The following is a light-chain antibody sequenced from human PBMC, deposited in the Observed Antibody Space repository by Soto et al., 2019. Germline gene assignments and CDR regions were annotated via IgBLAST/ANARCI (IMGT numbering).Light chain of an antibody. CDR1: QSVSSN. J-gene: IGKJ1*01. CDR2: GAS. V-gene: IGKV3-15*01. Sequence: EIVMTQSPATLSVSPGERATLSCRASQSVSSNLAWYQQNPGQAPRLLIYGASTRATGIPARFSGSGSGTEFILTISSLQSEDFAVYYCQQYNNWPQTFGQGTKVEIK. CDR3: QQYNNWPQT.